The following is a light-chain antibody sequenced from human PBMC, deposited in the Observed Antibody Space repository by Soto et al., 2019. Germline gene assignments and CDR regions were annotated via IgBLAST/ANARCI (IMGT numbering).Light chain of an antibody. CDR2: WAS. CDR1: QSVFYSSNNKNY. CDR3: HQYYSTPYT. J-gene: IGKJ2*01. V-gene: IGKV4-1*01. Sequence: DIVMTQSADSLAVSLGERATINCKSSQSVFYSSNNKNYLAWYQQKPGQPPKLLIYWASTRESGVPDRFSGSGSGTDFTLTISSLRAEDVALYYCHQYYSTPYTFGQGTKLEIK.